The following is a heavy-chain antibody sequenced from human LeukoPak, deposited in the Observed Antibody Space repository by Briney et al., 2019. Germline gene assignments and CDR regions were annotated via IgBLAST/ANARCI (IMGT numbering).Heavy chain of an antibody. CDR1: GFTFSSYS. CDR2: ISSSSSTI. Sequence: GGPLRLSCAASGFTFSSYSMNWVRQAPGKGLEWVSYISSSSSTIYYADSVKGRFTISRDNAKNSLYLQMNSLRAEDTAVYYCARELFSSGLDYWGQGTLVTVSS. J-gene: IGHJ4*02. V-gene: IGHV3-48*01. CDR3: ARELFSSGLDY. D-gene: IGHD6-19*01.